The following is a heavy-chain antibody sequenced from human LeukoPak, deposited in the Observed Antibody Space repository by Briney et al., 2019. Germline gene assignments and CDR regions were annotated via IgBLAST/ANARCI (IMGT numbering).Heavy chain of an antibody. CDR1: GFTFSSHA. J-gene: IGHJ4*02. V-gene: IGHV3-64*01. CDR2: ITSNGIST. Sequence: GGSLRLSCVASGFTFSSHAMHWVRQAPGKGLEYVSAITSNGISTHYANSVKGRSTISRDTSKSTLYLQMGSLRAEDTAVYYCARSDTYGDALAGKFDYWGQGTLVTVSP. D-gene: IGHD5-18*01. CDR3: ARSDTYGDALAGKFDY.